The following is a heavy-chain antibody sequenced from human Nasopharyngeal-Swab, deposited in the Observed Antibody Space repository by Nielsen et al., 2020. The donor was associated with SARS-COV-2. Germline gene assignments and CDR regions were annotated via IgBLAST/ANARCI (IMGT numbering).Heavy chain of an antibody. Sequence: WVRQAPGQGLEWTGGIIPIFGTANYAQKFQGRVTITADKSTSTAYMELSSLRSEDTAVYYCAREGRGSGYYYYMDVWGKGTTVTVSS. V-gene: IGHV1-69*06. J-gene: IGHJ6*03. D-gene: IGHD3-10*01. CDR2: IIPIFGTA. CDR3: AREGRGSGYYYYMDV.